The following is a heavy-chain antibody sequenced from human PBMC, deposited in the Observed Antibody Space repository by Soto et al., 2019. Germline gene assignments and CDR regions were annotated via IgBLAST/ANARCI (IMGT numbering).Heavy chain of an antibody. CDR3: ARDTYSGYDFGL. Sequence: QVQLRESGPGLVKPSQTLSLTCSVSGASVAGGSYSWSWVRQPPGKGLEWIGYIPSRGRPFYNPSLTRRGTISADTSENQLSLQLTSVTAADTAVYYCARDTYSGYDFGLWGQGTLVTVSS. CDR2: IPSRGRP. CDR1: GASVAGGSYS. J-gene: IGHJ5*02. D-gene: IGHD5-12*01. V-gene: IGHV4-30-4*01.